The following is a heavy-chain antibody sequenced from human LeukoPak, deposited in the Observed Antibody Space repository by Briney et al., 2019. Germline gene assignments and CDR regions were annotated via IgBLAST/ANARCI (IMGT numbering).Heavy chain of an antibody. CDR1: GGSFSGYY. D-gene: IGHD6-19*01. CDR2: INHSGST. Sequence: SETLSLTCALYGGSFSGYYWSWLRQPPGKGLEWIGEINHSGSTNYNPSLKSRVTISVDTSKNQFSLKLSSVTAADTAVYYCARRGSGWYFDYWGQGTLVTVSS. J-gene: IGHJ4*02. CDR3: ARRGSGWYFDY. V-gene: IGHV4-34*01.